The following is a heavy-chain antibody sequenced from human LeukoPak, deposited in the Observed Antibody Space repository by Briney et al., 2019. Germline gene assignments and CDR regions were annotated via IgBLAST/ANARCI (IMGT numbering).Heavy chain of an antibody. CDR2: INPNSGGT. J-gene: IGHJ4*02. V-gene: IGHV1-2*02. Sequence: ASVKVSCKASGYTFTGYYMHWVRQAPGQGLEWMGWINPNSGGTNYAQKFQGRVTMIRDTSISKAYMELSRLRSDDTAVYYCARGYYYDSSGYYFDYWGQGTLVTVSS. D-gene: IGHD3-22*01. CDR3: ARGYYYDSSGYYFDY. CDR1: GYTFTGYY.